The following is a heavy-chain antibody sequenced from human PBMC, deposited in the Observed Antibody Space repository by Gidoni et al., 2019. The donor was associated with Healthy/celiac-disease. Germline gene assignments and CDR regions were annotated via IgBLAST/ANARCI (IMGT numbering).Heavy chain of an antibody. CDR3: AKDQAIAVAGTRYYIY. CDR1: GFTFSSYA. Sequence: EVQLLASGGGLVQPGGSLRLSCAASGFTFSSYALRWVRQAPGKGLGWVSAISGSGGSTYYVDSVKGRFTISRDNSKNTLYLQMNSLRAEDTAVYYCAKDQAIAVAGTRYYIYWGQGTLVTVSS. D-gene: IGHD6-19*01. J-gene: IGHJ4*02. CDR2: ISGSGGST. V-gene: IGHV3-23*01.